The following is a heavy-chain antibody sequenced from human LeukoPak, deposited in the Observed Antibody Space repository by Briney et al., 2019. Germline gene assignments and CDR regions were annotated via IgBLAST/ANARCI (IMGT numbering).Heavy chain of an antibody. D-gene: IGHD3-22*01. J-gene: IGHJ4*02. Sequence: PGGSLRLSCAASGFTFTTYSMNWVRQAPGKGLEWVSSISSSSGYIYYADSVKGRFTISRDNAKSSLYLQLNSLRAEDTAVYYCARDSRGGYDRIGYLDYWGQGTLVTVSS. CDR2: ISSSSGYI. V-gene: IGHV3-21*01. CDR3: ARDSRGGYDRIGYLDY. CDR1: GFTFTTYS.